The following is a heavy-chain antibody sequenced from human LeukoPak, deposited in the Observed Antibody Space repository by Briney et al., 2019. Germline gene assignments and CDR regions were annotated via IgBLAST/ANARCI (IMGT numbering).Heavy chain of an antibody. CDR1: GFIFSSYS. CDR3: ARREYSSSWYYFDY. D-gene: IGHD6-13*01. CDR2: ISSSSSYI. J-gene: IGHJ4*02. V-gene: IGHV3-21*01. Sequence: GGSLRLSCAASGFIFSSYSMNWVRQAPGKGLEWVSSISSSSSYIYYADSVKGRFTISRDNAKNSLYLQMNSLRAEDTAVYYCARREYSSSWYYFDYWGQGTLVTVSS.